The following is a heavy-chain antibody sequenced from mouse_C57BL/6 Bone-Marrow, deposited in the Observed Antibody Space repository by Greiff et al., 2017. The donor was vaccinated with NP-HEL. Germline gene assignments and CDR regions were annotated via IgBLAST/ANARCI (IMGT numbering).Heavy chain of an antibody. CDR3: ARELLRYHYAMDY. CDR1: GYTFTSYW. CDR2: IYPGSGST. D-gene: IGHD1-1*01. V-gene: IGHV1-55*01. J-gene: IGHJ4*01. Sequence: VQLQQPGAELVKPGASVKMSCKASGYTFTSYWITWVKQRPGQGLEWIGDIYPGSGSTNYNEKFKSKATLTVDTSSSTAYMQLSSLTSEDSAVYYCARELLRYHYAMDYWGQGTSVTVSS.